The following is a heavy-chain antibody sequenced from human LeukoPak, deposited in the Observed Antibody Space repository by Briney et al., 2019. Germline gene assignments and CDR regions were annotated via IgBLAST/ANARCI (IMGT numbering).Heavy chain of an antibody. J-gene: IGHJ4*02. D-gene: IGHD6-13*01. Sequence: GGSLRLSCAASGFTLSSYAMSWVRQAPGKGLEWVSAISGSGGSTYYADSVKGRFTISRDNSKNTLYLQMNSLRAEDTAVYYCAKGKGIAAAGTPFDYWGQGTLVTVSS. CDR2: ISGSGGST. CDR3: AKGKGIAAAGTPFDY. V-gene: IGHV3-23*01. CDR1: GFTLSSYA.